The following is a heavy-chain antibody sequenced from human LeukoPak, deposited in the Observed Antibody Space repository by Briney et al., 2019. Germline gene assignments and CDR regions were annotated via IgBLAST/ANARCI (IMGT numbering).Heavy chain of an antibody. CDR1: GYTFTGYY. V-gene: IGHV1-2*02. D-gene: IGHD3-22*01. Sequence: ASVKVSCKASGYTFTGYYMHWVRQAPGQGLEWMGWINPNSGGTNYAQKFQGRVTMTRDTSISTAYMELSRLRSDDTAVYYCARAETYYYDSSGYYVGSYYGMDVWGQGTPVTVSS. J-gene: IGHJ6*02. CDR2: INPNSGGT. CDR3: ARAETYYYDSSGYYVGSYYGMDV.